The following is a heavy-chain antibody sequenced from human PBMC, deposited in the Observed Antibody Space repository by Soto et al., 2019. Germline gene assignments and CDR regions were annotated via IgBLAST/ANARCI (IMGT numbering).Heavy chain of an antibody. Sequence: ASVKGSCKAPGYTFTGYFMHWVRQAPGQGLEWMGWINPYSGGADYAQSFQGRVTMTRDTSISTVYMELSRLRFDDTAVYYCARVIRGAYYNSPLDTWGQGTVVTVSS. J-gene: IGHJ5*02. CDR3: ARVIRGAYYNSPLDT. CDR1: GYTFTGYF. CDR2: INPYSGGA. V-gene: IGHV1-2*02. D-gene: IGHD3-10*01.